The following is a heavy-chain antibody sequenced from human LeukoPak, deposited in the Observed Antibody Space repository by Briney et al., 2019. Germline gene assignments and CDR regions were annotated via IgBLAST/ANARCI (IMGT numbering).Heavy chain of an antibody. D-gene: IGHD2-15*01. J-gene: IGHJ4*02. V-gene: IGHV3-15*01. CDR1: GFTFSHAW. CDR2: IKSKTDGGTT. Sequence: GGSVTLSCSASGFTFSHAWMTWLGQAPGKGLEWFGRIKSKTDGGTTDYAAPVKGRFNISTDDSKNTMYLQMNSLKSEDTAIYYCATGGRGVVAAPPLDYWGQGTLVTVSS. CDR3: ATGGRGVVAAPPLDY.